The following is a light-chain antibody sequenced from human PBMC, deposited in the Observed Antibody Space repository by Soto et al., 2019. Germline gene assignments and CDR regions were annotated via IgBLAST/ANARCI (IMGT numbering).Light chain of an antibody. J-gene: IGLJ1*01. V-gene: IGLV2-14*01. CDR3: SSYTSSSILV. CDR2: EVS. Sequence: ALTQPASVSGSPGQSITISCTGTSSDVGGYNYVSWYQQHPGKAPKLMIYEVSDRPSGVSNRFPGSKSGNTASLTISGLQAEDEADYYCSSYTSSSILVFGTGTKVTVL. CDR1: SSDVGGYNY.